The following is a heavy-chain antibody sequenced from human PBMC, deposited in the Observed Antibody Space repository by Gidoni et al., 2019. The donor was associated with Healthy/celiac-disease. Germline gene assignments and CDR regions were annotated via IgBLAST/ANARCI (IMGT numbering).Heavy chain of an antibody. V-gene: IGHV3-11*05. D-gene: IGHD2-21*02. CDR1: GFTFSDYY. J-gene: IGHJ4*02. CDR3: ARTCGGDCSPDY. Sequence: QVQLVESGGGLVKPGGSLRLSCAASGFTFSDYYMSWIRQTPGKGLEWVSYISSSSSYTNYADSVKGRFTISRDNAKNSLYLQMNSLRAEDTAVYYCARTCGGDCSPDYWGQGTLVTVSS. CDR2: ISSSSSYT.